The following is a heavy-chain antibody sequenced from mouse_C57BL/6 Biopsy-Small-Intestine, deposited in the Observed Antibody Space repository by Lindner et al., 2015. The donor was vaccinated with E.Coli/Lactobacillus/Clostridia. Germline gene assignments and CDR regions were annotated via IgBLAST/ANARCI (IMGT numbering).Heavy chain of an antibody. CDR1: GDSIISDY. CDR3: TRSSHTWYYFDY. Sequence: VQLQESGPGLAIPSQTLSLTCSVSGDSIISDYWHWIRKIPGNDLEYMGYISYTGDTYYNPSLKSRISITRDTSKNQYYLQLNSVTTEDTATYYCTRSSHTWYYFDYWGQGTTLTVSS. J-gene: IGHJ2*01. CDR2: ISYTGDT. D-gene: IGHD6-1*01. V-gene: IGHV3-8*01.